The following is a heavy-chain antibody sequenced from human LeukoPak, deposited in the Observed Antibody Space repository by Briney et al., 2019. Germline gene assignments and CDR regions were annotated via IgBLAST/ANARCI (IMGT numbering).Heavy chain of an antibody. J-gene: IGHJ4*02. D-gene: IGHD2-2*01. V-gene: IGHV3-23*01. CDR2: ISGSRGGT. Sequence: PGGSLRLSCAASGFTFSNYDMSWVRQAPGKGLEWVSGISGSRGGTYYSDSVKGRFTISRDNSKNTLYLQINSLRAEDTAVYYCARFTPRLTREKFDYWGQGTLVTVSS. CDR1: GFTFSNYD. CDR3: ARFTPRLTREKFDY.